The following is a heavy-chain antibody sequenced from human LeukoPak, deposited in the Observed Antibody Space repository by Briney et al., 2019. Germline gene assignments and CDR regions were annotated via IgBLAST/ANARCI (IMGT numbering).Heavy chain of an antibody. V-gene: IGHV1-2*02. J-gene: IGHJ4*02. D-gene: IGHD3-3*01. CDR1: GYTFTGYY. CDR2: INPNSGGT. CDR3: ARSGATYYDFWSGYSTFDY. Sequence: ASVKVSCKASGYTFTGYYMHWVRQAPGQGLEWMGWINPNSGGTNYAQKFQGRVTMTRDMSISTAYMELSRLRSDDTAVYYCARSGATYYDFWSGYSTFDYWGQGTLVTVSS.